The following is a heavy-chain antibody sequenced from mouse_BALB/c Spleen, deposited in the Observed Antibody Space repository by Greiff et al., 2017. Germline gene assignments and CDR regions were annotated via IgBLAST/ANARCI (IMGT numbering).Heavy chain of an antibody. CDR2: SRNKANDYTT. Sequence: EVTVVESGGGLVQPGGSLRLSCATSGFTFSDFYMEWVRQPPGKSLEWIAASRNKANDYTTEYSASVKGRFIVSRDTSQSILYLQMNALRAEDTAIYYCARDGAWGKGFAYWGQGTLVTVSA. D-gene: IGHD4-1*01. V-gene: IGHV7-1*02. CDR1: GFTFSDFY. J-gene: IGHJ3*01. CDR3: ARDGAWGKGFAY.